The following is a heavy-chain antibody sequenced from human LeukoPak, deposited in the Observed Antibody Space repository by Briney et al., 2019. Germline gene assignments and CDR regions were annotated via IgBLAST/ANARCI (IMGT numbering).Heavy chain of an antibody. Sequence: PSETLSLTCTVSGASISSWYTSWIRQPAGKGLEWLGHMYSSGSIKYNPSLKSRVTISVDKSKNQFSLKLSSVTAADTAVYYCAGDGDRSSWYYYWGQGTLVTVSS. D-gene: IGHD6-13*01. CDR3: AGDGDRSSWYYY. CDR1: GASISSWY. CDR2: MYSSGSI. V-gene: IGHV4-4*07. J-gene: IGHJ4*02.